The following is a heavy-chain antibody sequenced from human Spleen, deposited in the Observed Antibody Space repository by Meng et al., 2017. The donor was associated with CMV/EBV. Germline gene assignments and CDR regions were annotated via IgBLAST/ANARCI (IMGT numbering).Heavy chain of an antibody. CDR3: AKDAARQYYDSSGYYFDY. CDR1: GFTFSGYE. Sequence: GGSLKISCVVSGFTFSGYEMNWVRLAPGKGLEGVSYISSSGNIKYYVDAVKGRFTISRDNARNSLYLQMNSPRVEDTAVYFCAKDAARQYYDSSGYYFDYWGLGTLVTVSS. D-gene: IGHD3-22*01. J-gene: IGHJ4*02. CDR2: ISSSGNIK. V-gene: IGHV3-48*03.